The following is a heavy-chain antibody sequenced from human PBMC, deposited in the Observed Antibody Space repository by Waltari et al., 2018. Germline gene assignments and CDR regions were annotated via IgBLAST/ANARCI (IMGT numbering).Heavy chain of an antibody. D-gene: IGHD2-15*01. CDR1: GFTVSSFQ. V-gene: IGHV3-53*01. J-gene: IGHJ6*02. CDR3: ARETGVAVAGYGLDI. CDR2: IYSGGDT. Sequence: VHVEESGGGLMQPGGSLRLSCAASGFTVSSFQMAWVRQAPGKGLEWVSLIYSGGDTYYADSVKGRFTISRDNSKNMVFLQMNSLRADDTAVYYCARETGVAVAGYGLDIWGQGTTVTVSS.